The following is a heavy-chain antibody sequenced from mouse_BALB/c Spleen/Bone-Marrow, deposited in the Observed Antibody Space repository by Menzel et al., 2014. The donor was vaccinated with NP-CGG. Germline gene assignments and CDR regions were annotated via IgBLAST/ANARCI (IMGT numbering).Heavy chain of an antibody. CDR3: ARYDCYFDY. Sequence: QVQLQQSGAELVRPGTSVKVSCKASGYAFTDYLMEWLKQRPGQGLEWIGVINPESGSTNYNEKFKDKATLTADKSSSTAYMQLSILTSDGSAVYFCARYDCYFDYWGQGTILTVSS. D-gene: IGHD2-4*01. CDR2: INPESGST. V-gene: IGHV1-54*01. CDR1: GYAFTDYL. J-gene: IGHJ2*01.